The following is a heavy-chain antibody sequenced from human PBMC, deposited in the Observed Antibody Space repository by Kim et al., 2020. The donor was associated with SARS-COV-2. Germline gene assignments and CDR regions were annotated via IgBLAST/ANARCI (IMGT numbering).Heavy chain of an antibody. V-gene: IGHV3-30*18. CDR2: ISYDGSNK. CDR3: AKLPPPIVATV. CDR1: GFTFSSYG. Sequence: GGSLRLSCAASGFTFSSYGMHWVRQAPGKGLEWVAVISYDGSNKYYADSVKGRFTISRDNSKNTLYLQMNSLRAEDTAVYYCAKLPPPIVATVWGQGTLVTVSS. D-gene: IGHD5-12*01. J-gene: IGHJ4*02.